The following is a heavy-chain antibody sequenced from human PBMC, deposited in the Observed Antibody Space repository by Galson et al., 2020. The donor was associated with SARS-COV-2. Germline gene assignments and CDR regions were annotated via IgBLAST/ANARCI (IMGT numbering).Heavy chain of an antibody. J-gene: IGHJ5*02. CDR3: ARDLGVYTTRAFDP. CDR2: IYYSGST. Sequence: SETLSLTCTVSGGSISSGGYYWSWIRQHPGKGLEWIGYIYYSGSTYYNPSLKSRVTISVDTSKNQFSLKLSSVTAADTAVYYCARDLGVYTTRAFDPWGQGTLVTVSS. D-gene: IGHD1-26*01. CDR1: GGSISSGGYY. V-gene: IGHV4-31*03.